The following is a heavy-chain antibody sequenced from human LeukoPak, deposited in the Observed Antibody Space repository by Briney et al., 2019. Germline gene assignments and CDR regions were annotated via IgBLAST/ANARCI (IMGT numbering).Heavy chain of an antibody. D-gene: IGHD5-12*01. CDR3: ARDSSWIEVATNNDY. CDR1: GFTFSSYA. CDR2: ISYDGSNK. V-gene: IGHV3-30-3*01. J-gene: IGHJ4*02. Sequence: GGSLRLSCAASGFTFSSYAMHWVRQAPGKGLEWVAVISYDGSNKYYADSVKGRFTISRDNSKNTLYLQMNSLRAEDTAVYYCARDSSWIEVATNNDYWGQGTLVTVSS.